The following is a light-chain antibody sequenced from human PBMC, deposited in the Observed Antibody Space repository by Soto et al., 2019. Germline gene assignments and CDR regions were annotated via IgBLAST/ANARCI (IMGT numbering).Light chain of an antibody. J-gene: IGKJ4*01. V-gene: IGKV1-33*01. CDR2: DAS. CDR1: QDINNY. CDR3: QQYDYLRT. Sequence: DFQMTQSPSSLSASLGDRVTITCQSSQDINNYLNLYQQKPGKAPKLLISDASNLETGVPSRFSGSGSGTDFTFTISNLQPEDIATYYCQQYDYLRTFGGGTKVDIK.